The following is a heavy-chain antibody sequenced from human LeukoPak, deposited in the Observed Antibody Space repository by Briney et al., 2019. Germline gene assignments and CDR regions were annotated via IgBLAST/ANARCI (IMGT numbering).Heavy chain of an antibody. CDR3: AKESNTVTATHDNWFDP. Sequence: GRSLRLSCAASGFTFSSYGMHWVRQAPGKGLEWVAVIWYDGSNKYYADSVKGRFTIFRDNSKNTLYLQMNSLRAEDTAVYYCAKESNTVTATHDNWFDPWGQGTLVTVSS. CDR2: IWYDGSNK. V-gene: IGHV3-33*06. CDR1: GFTFSSYG. J-gene: IGHJ5*02. D-gene: IGHD4-11*01.